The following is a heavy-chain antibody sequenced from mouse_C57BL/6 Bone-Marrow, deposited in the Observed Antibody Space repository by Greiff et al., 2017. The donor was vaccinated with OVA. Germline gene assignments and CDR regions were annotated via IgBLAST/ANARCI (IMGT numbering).Heavy chain of an antibody. CDR1: GYTFTSYW. CDR2: IDPSDSYT. V-gene: IGHV1-50*01. Sequence: QVQLQQPGAELVKPGASVKLSCKASGYTFTSYWMQWVKQRPGQGLEWIGEIDPSDSYTNYNQKFKGKATLTVDTSSSAAYMQLSSLPSEGSAVDYCARYDYDVGFAYWGQGTLVTVSA. CDR3: ARYDYDVGFAY. J-gene: IGHJ3*01. D-gene: IGHD2-4*01.